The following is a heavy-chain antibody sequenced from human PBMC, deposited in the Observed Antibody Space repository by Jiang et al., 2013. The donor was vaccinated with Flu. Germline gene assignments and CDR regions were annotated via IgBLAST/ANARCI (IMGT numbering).Heavy chain of an antibody. D-gene: IGHD4-17*01. CDR1: GYTFTSYG. V-gene: IGHV1-18*01. CDR3: ARARVTSDYYYYGMDV. CDR2: ISAYNGNT. Sequence: EVKKPGASVKVSCKASGYTFTSYGISWVRQAPGQGLEWMGWISAYNGNTNYAQKLQGRVTMTTDTSTSTAYMELRSLRSDDTAVYYCARARVTSDYYYYGMDVWGQGTTVTVSS. J-gene: IGHJ6*02.